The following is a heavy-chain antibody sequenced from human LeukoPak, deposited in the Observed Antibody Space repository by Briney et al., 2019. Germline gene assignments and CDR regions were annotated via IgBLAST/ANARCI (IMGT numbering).Heavy chain of an antibody. CDR2: ISSSGRTF. CDR1: GFTFSSYE. V-gene: IGHV3-48*03. Sequence: GGSLRLSCAASGFTFSSYEMNWVRQALEKGLEWVSYISSSGRTFYYADSVKGRFTISRDNGKNSLYLQMNSLRVEDTAVYYCARDSRGSSWFFDYWGQGALVTVSS. D-gene: IGHD6-13*01. J-gene: IGHJ4*02. CDR3: ARDSRGSSWFFDY.